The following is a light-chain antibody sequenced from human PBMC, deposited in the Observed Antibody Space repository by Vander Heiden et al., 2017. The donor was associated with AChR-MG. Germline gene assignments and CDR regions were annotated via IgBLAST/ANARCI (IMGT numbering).Light chain of an antibody. J-gene: IGKJ2*01. V-gene: IGKV1-8*01. CDR3: QQEDSYPHT. CDR1: QGISSY. CDR2: AAS. Sequence: AIRMTQSPSSLSASTGDRVTITCRASQGISSYLAWYQQKPGKAPKLLIYAASTLQSGVPSRFSGSGSGTDFTLTISCLQSEDFATYYCQQEDSYPHTFGQGTKLEIK.